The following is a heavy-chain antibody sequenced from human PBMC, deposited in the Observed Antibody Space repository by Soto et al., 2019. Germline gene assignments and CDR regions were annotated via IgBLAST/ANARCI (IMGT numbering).Heavy chain of an antibody. Sequence: PWGSLRLSCAASGFTFISYAIRCVRHSPFKGLEWVAVISYDGSNKYYADSVKGRFTISRDNSKNTLYLQMNSLRAEDTAVYYCARCLIGIGELSPFDYWGQGTLVTVSS. CDR2: ISYDGSNK. V-gene: IGHV3-30-3*01. J-gene: IGHJ4*02. CDR3: ARCLIGIGELSPFDY. CDR1: GFTFISYA. D-gene: IGHD3-10*01.